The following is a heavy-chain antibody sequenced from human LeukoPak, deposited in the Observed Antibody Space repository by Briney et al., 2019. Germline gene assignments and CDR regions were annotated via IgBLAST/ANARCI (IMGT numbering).Heavy chain of an antibody. CDR3: ARPPHSCSSTSCYSQY. CDR2: IWYDGSNK. D-gene: IGHD2-2*02. J-gene: IGHJ4*02. Sequence: GGSLRLSCAASGFTFSSYGMHWVRQAPGKGLEWVAVIWYDGSNKYYADSVKGRFTISRDNSKNTLYLQMSSLRAEDTAVYFCARPPHSCSSTSCYSQYWGQGALVTVSP. V-gene: IGHV3-33*01. CDR1: GFTFSSYG.